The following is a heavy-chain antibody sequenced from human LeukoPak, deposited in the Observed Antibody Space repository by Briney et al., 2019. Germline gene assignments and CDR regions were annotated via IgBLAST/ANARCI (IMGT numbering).Heavy chain of an antibody. V-gene: IGHV3-23*01. Sequence: GGSLRLSCAASGFTFSSYAMSWVRQAPGKGLEWVSAIRGSGGSTYYADSVKGRFTISRDNSKTTLYLQMNSLRAEDTAVYYCAKGFRRQLVGYHPITWGQGTLVTVSS. J-gene: IGHJ4*02. D-gene: IGHD6-13*01. CDR3: AKGFRRQLVGYHPIT. CDR1: GFTFSSYA. CDR2: IRGSGGST.